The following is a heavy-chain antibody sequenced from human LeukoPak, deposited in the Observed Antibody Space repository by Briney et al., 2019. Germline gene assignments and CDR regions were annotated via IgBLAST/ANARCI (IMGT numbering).Heavy chain of an antibody. V-gene: IGHV1-2*02. CDR1: GYTFTSYA. Sequence: GASVKVSCKASGYTFTSYAMNWVRQAPGQGLEWMGWINPNSGGTNYAQKFQGRVTMTRDTSISTAYMELSRLRSDDTAVYYCARSLTDYYDSSGYYFWYAFDIWGQGTMVTVSS. CDR3: ARSLTDYYDSSGYYFWYAFDI. CDR2: INPNSGGT. J-gene: IGHJ3*02. D-gene: IGHD3-22*01.